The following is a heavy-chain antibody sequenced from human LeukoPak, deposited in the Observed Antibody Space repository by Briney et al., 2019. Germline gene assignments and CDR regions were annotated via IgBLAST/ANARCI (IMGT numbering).Heavy chain of an antibody. CDR3: ARSGRGTYYYFDL. D-gene: IGHD5-12*01. V-gene: IGHV1-2*02. CDR2: INPNSGGT. CDR1: GYTFTCYY. J-gene: IGHJ4*02. Sequence: GASVKVSCKASGYTFTCYYMHWVRQAPGQGLEWMGWINPNSGGTNYAQKFQGRVTMTRDTSISTAYMELRSLTSDDTAMYYCARSGRGTYYYFDLWGQGTLVTVSS.